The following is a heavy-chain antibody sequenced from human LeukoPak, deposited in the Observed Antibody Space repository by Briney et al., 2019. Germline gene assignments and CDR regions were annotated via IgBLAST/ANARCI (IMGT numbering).Heavy chain of an antibody. CDR3: ATYSSSWYCFDY. CDR1: GFTFSSYA. Sequence: GGSLRLSCGASGFTFSSYAMSWVRQAPGKGLEWVSAISGSGGSTYYADSVKGRFTISRDNSKNTLYLQMNSLRAEDTAVYYCATYSSSWYCFDYWGQGTLVTVSS. J-gene: IGHJ4*02. D-gene: IGHD6-13*01. V-gene: IGHV3-23*01. CDR2: ISGSGGST.